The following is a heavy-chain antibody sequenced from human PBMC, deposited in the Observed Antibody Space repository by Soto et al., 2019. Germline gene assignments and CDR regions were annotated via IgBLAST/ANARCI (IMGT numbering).Heavy chain of an antibody. CDR2: INPNNGGT. CDR3: ARIRNDSSSWLNAWFDP. CDR1: GYNFTGYY. J-gene: IGHJ5*02. V-gene: IGHV1-2*02. D-gene: IGHD3-22*01. Sequence: QVHLVQSGAAVKRPGASVKVSCKASGYNFTGYYSHWVRQAPGQGLEWMGWINPNNGGTKFAQRLQGRVTMTRGTSISTAYMHLGSLRSDDTAVYYCARIRNDSSSWLNAWFDPWGQGTLVTVSS.